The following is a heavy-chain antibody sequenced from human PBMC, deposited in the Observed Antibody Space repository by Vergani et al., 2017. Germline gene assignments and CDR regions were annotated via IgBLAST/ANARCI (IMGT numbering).Heavy chain of an antibody. CDR1: GGSFSGYY. D-gene: IGHD1-1*01. V-gene: IGHV4-34*01. CDR3: ARTGTTRYYYYMDV. Sequence: QVQLRQWGAGLLKPSETLSLTCAVYGGSFSGYYWSWIRQPPGKGLEWIGEINHSGSTNYNPSLKSRVTISVDTSKNQFSLKLSSVTAADTAVYYCARTGTTRYYYYMDVWGKGTTVTVSS. J-gene: IGHJ6*03. CDR2: INHSGST.